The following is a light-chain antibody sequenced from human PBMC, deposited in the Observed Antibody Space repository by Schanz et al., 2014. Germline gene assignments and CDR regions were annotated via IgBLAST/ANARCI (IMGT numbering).Light chain of an antibody. Sequence: EIVLTQSPGTLSLSPGDRATLSCRASQSVSSYLAWYQQKPGQAPRLLIYGASSRAAGIPDRFSGSGSGTDFTLTISRLEPEDFAVYYCQQYNGGTFGQGTKVEIK. J-gene: IGKJ1*01. V-gene: IGKV3-20*01. CDR1: QSVSSY. CDR3: QQYNGGT. CDR2: GAS.